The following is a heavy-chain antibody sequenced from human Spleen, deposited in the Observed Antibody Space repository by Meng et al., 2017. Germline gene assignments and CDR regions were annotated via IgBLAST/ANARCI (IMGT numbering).Heavy chain of an antibody. CDR1: GFTFSSYS. CDR2: ISSSSSYI. Sequence: GGSLRLSCAASGFTFSSYSMNWVRQAPGKGLEWVSSISSSSSYIYYADSVKGRFTISRDNAKNSLYLQMNSLRAEDTAIYYCARDPDKYYYDSGSYLDSWGQGTLVTVSS. CDR3: ARDPDKYYYDSGSYLDS. D-gene: IGHD3-10*01. V-gene: IGHV3-21*01. J-gene: IGHJ4*02.